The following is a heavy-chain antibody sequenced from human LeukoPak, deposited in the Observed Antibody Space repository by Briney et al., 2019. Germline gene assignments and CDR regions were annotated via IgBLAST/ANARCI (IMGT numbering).Heavy chain of an antibody. CDR2: INSNGGST. CDR1: GFTFSSYA. J-gene: IGHJ4*02. CDR3: VRRSSGYDY. Sequence: PGGSLRLSCSASGFTFSSYAMHWVRQAPGKGLEYVSAINSNGGSTYYADSVKGRFTISSDNSKNTLYLQMSSLRTEDTAVYYCVRRSSGYDYWGQGTLVTVSS. D-gene: IGHD5-12*01. V-gene: IGHV3-64D*06.